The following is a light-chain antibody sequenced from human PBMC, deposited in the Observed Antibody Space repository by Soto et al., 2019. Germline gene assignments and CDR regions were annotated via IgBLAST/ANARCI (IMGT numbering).Light chain of an antibody. V-gene: IGLV1-40*01. CDR2: GRD. J-gene: IGLJ2*01. CDR1: SSNIGAGYD. Sequence: QSVLTQPPSVSGAPGQRVTISCTGSSSNIGAGYDVHWYQQLPGTAPKLLIYGRDNRPSGVPGRFSGSKSGTSASLAITGLQAEDEADSYCQSYDSSLSGSRVFGGGTKLTVL. CDR3: QSYDSSLSGSRV.